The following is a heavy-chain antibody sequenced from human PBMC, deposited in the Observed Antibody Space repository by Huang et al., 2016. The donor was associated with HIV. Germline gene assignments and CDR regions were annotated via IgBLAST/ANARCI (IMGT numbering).Heavy chain of an antibody. V-gene: IGHV4-34*02. Sequence: QVHLQQWGAGLLKSAETLSLTCAVYGGSLSGYYWSWLRQTPGKGLEWIGDFNHIGSPNYNPSRKSRVSISMDGSKKQFSLKLRSISDADTAVYFCARDATKNPRGWFDPWGQGTLVTVSS. J-gene: IGHJ5*02. CDR3: ARDATKNPRGWFDP. D-gene: IGHD3-10*01. CDR2: FNHIGSP. CDR1: GGSLSGYY.